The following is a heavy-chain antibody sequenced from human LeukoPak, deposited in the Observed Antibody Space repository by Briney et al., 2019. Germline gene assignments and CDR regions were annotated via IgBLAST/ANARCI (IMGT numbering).Heavy chain of an antibody. V-gene: IGHV1-8*01. CDR3: ARARRILEWLFQPPDY. D-gene: IGHD3-3*01. J-gene: IGHJ4*02. Sequence: ASVKVSRKASGYTFTSYDINWVRQATGQGLEWMGWMNPNSGNTGYAQKFQGRVTMTRNTSISTAYMELSSLRSEDTAVYYCARARRILEWLFQPPDYWGQGTLVTVSS. CDR2: MNPNSGNT. CDR1: GYTFTSYD.